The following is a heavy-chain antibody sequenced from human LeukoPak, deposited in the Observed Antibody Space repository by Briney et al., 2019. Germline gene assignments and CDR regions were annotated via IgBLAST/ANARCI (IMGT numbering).Heavy chain of an antibody. CDR3: ARGGDYYDSSDSVPGAFDI. Sequence: ASVKVSCKASGYTFTSYGISWVRQAPGQGLEWMGWINAYNGNTNYAQKLQGRVTMTTDTSTSTAYMGLRSLRSDDTAVYYCARGGDYYDSSDSVPGAFDIWGQGTMVTVSS. CDR2: INAYNGNT. CDR1: GYTFTSYG. D-gene: IGHD3-22*01. J-gene: IGHJ3*02. V-gene: IGHV1-18*01.